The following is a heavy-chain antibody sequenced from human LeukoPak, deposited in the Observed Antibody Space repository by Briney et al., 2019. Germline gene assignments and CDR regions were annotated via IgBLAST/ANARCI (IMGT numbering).Heavy chain of an antibody. D-gene: IGHD6-19*01. J-gene: IGHJ4*02. CDR3: AKDARRSSGWYFFDH. CDR1: GFTVSTDH. V-gene: IGHV3-23*01. CDR2: ISDSGDLT. Sequence: PGGSLRLSCAASGFTVSTDHMSWVRQAPGRGLEWVSVISDSGDLTYYADSVKGRFTISRDNSKNTLYLQMNSLRAEDTAVYYCAKDARRSSGWYFFDHWGQGTLVTVSS.